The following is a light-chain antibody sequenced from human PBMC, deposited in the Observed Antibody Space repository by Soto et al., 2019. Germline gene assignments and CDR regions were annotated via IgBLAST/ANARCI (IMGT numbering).Light chain of an antibody. CDR1: QSISSY. V-gene: IGKV1-39*01. J-gene: IGKJ4*01. CDR3: QQSYSTPLT. CDR2: AAS. Sequence: DIQMTQSPSSLSACVGDRVTITCQASQSISSYLNWYQQKPGKAPKLLIYAASSLQSGVPSRFSGSGSGTDFTLTITSLQPEDFATYYCQQSYSTPLTFGGGTKVDIK.